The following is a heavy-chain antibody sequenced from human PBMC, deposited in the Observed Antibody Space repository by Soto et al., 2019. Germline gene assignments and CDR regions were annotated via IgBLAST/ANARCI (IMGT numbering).Heavy chain of an antibody. J-gene: IGHJ6*02. CDR1: GFTFSSYS. V-gene: IGHV3-48*02. CDR3: ARRRTPQSKYAIGGQYYYYGMDV. D-gene: IGHD2-8*01. CDR2: ISSSSSTI. Sequence: GGSLRLSCEASGFTFSSYSMNWVRQAPGKGLEWVSYISSSSSTIYYADSVKGRFTISRDNAKNSLYLQMNSLRDEDTAVYYCARRRTPQSKYAIGGQYYYYGMDVWGQGTTVTAP.